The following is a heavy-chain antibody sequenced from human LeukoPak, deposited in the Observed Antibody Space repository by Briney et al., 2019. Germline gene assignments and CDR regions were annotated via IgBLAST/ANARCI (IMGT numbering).Heavy chain of an antibody. J-gene: IGHJ4*02. CDR1: GFTFSSYA. Sequence: GGSLRLSCAASGFTFSSYAMSWVRQAPGKGLEWVSAISGSGGSAYYADSVKGRFTISRDNSKNTLYLQMNSLRAEDTAVYYCAKAHWYSSGSYFDYWGQGTLVTVSS. D-gene: IGHD6-19*01. CDR3: AKAHWYSSGSYFDY. V-gene: IGHV3-23*01. CDR2: ISGSGGSA.